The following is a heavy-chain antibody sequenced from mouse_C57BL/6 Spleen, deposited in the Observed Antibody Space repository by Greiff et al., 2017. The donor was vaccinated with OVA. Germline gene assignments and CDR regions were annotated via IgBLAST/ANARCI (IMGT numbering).Heavy chain of an antibody. D-gene: IGHD1-1*01. CDR1: GYTFTSYW. J-gene: IGHJ4*01. Sequence: QVQLQQSGAELVKPGASVKLSCKASGYTFTSYWMHWVKQRPGQGLEWIGYINPSSGYTKYNQKFKDKATLTADKSSSTAYMQLSSLTYEDSAVYYCARLKMVVAGGMDYWGQGTSVAVSS. V-gene: IGHV1-7*01. CDR3: ARLKMVVAGGMDY. CDR2: INPSSGYT.